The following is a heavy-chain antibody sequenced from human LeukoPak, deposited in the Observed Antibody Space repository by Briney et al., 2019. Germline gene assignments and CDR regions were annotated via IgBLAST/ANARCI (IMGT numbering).Heavy chain of an antibody. CDR3: ARDGIMTYAFDI. D-gene: IGHD1-1*01. CDR2: IKQDGSVQ. CDR1: GFTFSSYW. V-gene: IGHV3-7*01. Sequence: PGGSLRLSCSAPGFTFSSYWMSWVRQAPGKGLEWMANIKQDGSVQNYVDSVKGRFTISRDNAKDSLFLQLNNLRAEDTAVYFCARDGIMTYAFDIWGQGTKVTVSP. J-gene: IGHJ3*02.